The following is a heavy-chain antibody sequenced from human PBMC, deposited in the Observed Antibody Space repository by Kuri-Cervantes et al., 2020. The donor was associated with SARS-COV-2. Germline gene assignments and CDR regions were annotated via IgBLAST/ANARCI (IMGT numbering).Heavy chain of an antibody. CDR2: INPRGGGT. CDR1: GYTFTTYY. V-gene: IGHV1-46*01. J-gene: IGHJ6*02. D-gene: IGHD4-17*01. Sequence: ASVKVSCKASGYTFTTYYIHWVRQAPGQGLEWMGIINPRGGGTSYAQKFQGRVAVTRDTPTSTVYMELSSLRSEDTAVYYCARDPTTVTTGIGMDVWGQGTTVTVSS. CDR3: ARDPTTVTTGIGMDV.